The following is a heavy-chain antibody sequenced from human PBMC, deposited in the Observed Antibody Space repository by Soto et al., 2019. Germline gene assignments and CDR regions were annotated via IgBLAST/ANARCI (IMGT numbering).Heavy chain of an antibody. V-gene: IGHV4-34*01. CDR2: INHSGTT. CDR1: GGSFSDYY. D-gene: IGHD3-9*01. CDR3: ARKPIYHFFAGYYSVDY. Sequence: QVQLRQWGAGLLKPSETLSLTCAVFGGSFSDYYWTWIRQPPGKGLEWIGEINHSGTTSYNPSLTSRLTISVDTSNNQFSLKLSSVTAADTAVYYCARKPIYHFFAGYYSVDYWGQRTLVTVSS. J-gene: IGHJ4*02.